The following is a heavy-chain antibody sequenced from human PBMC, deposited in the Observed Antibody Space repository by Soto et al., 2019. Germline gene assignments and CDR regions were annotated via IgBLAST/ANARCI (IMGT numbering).Heavy chain of an antibody. J-gene: IGHJ6*02. D-gene: IGHD7-27*01. V-gene: IGHV3-64*01. CDR1: GFTFTTYC. Sequence: EVQLVESGGGLVQPGGSLTLSCVASGFTFTTYCMHWVRQAPGKGLEYLSAISNDAVHTYYANSVKDRFTISRDNSKDXLYLHMGSLRPEDMAVYYRARGHLPWDYHSYGMDVWGQGTTVTVSS. CDR2: ISNDAVHT. CDR3: ARGHLPWDYHSYGMDV.